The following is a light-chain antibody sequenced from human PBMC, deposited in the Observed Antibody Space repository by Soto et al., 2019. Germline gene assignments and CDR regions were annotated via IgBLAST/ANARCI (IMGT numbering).Light chain of an antibody. J-gene: IGKJ1*01. CDR1: QSVSSN. Sequence: EIVMTQSPATLSVYPGERATLSCRASQSVSSNLAWYQQKPGQAPRLLIYGASTRATGIPARFSGSGSGTEFTLTITSLQSEDFAVYYCRQYNNWPAFGQGTKVDIK. CDR3: RQYNNWPA. CDR2: GAS. V-gene: IGKV3-15*01.